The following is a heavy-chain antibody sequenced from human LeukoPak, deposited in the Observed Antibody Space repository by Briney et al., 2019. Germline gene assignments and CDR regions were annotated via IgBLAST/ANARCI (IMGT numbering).Heavy chain of an antibody. CDR1: GYTFTSYY. Sequence: ASVKVSCKASGYTFTSYYMHWVRQAPGQGLEWMGIINPSGGSTSYAQKFQGRVTMTEDTSTDTAYMELSSLRSEDTAVYYCATAGFRYYYDSSGYYHDYWGQGTLVTVSS. D-gene: IGHD3-22*01. J-gene: IGHJ4*02. CDR3: ATAGFRYYYDSSGYYHDY. CDR2: INPSGGST. V-gene: IGHV1-46*01.